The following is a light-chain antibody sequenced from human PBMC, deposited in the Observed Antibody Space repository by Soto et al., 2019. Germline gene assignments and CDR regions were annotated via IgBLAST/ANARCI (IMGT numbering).Light chain of an antibody. J-gene: IGLJ2*01. CDR3: DSWDNSLSVVL. Sequence: QSVLTQPPSVSGAPGQRITISCTGSSSNIGAGYDVHWYQQLPGTAPKLLIYGNSNRPSGVPDRFSGSTSGTSATLAIAGLQTGDEADYYCDSWDNSLSVVLFGGGTKLTVL. CDR1: SSNIGAGYD. V-gene: IGLV1-40*01. CDR2: GNS.